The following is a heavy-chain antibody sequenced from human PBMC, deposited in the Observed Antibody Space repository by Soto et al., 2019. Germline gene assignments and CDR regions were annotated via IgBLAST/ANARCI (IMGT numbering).Heavy chain of an antibody. CDR3: ERDRRTRIVVLVAATDYYYYGMDF. J-gene: IGHJ6*02. CDR1: GYTFTSYY. V-gene: IGHV1-46*01. CDR2: INPSGGST. Sequence: QVQLVQSGAEVKKPGASVKASCKASGYTFTSYYMHWVRQAPGQVLEWIGIINPSGGSTSYAQKSQGRVTMTRDKYTCTIYMELSSLRSEDTYLYYCERDRRTRIVVLVAATDYYYYGMDFCRPATTVTASS. D-gene: IGHD2-15*01.